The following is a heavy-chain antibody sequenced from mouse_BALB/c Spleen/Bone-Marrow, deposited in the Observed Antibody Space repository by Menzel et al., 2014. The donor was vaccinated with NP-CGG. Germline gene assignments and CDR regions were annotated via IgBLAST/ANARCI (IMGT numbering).Heavy chain of an antibody. D-gene: IGHD2-5*01. CDR3: ARIYYNNMDH. J-gene: IGHJ2*01. CDR1: GYAFSTYW. Sequence: QVHVKQSGAELVRPGSSVKISCKASGYAFSTYWMNWVKQRPGQGLEWIGQVSPGDGDTNYNGKFRGKATMTADKSSSTAYIQLSSLTSEDSAVYFCARIYYNNMDHWGQGTTLTVSS. CDR2: VSPGDGDT. V-gene: IGHV1-80*01.